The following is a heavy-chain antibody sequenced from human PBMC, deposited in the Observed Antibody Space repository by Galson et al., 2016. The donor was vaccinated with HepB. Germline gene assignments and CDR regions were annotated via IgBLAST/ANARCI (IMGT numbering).Heavy chain of an antibody. V-gene: IGHV3-74*01. Sequence: SLRLSCAASGFTFSRYWMHWVRRVPGKGLVWVSRINSDGSSRNYADSVKGRFTISRDNAESTLYLQMNSLRVEDTALYYCAVSMGGAFDWYDYFDYWGQGTLVTVSS. D-gene: IGHD3-9*01. CDR2: INSDGSSR. J-gene: IGHJ4*02. CDR3: AVSMGGAFDWYDYFDY. CDR1: GFTFSRYW.